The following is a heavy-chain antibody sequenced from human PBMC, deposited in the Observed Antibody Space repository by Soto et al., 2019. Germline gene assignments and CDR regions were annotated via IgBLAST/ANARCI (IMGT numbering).Heavy chain of an antibody. CDR3: ATSHYFDY. J-gene: IGHJ4*02. V-gene: IGHV3-21*01. D-gene: IGHD6-6*01. Sequence: PWGSLRLSCAASEFTFSSYSMNWVRQAPGKGLEWVSSISSSSSYIYYADSVKGRFTISRDNAKNSLYLQMNSLRAEDTAVYYCATSHYFDYWGQGNLVTGYS. CDR1: EFTFSSYS. CDR2: ISSSSSYI.